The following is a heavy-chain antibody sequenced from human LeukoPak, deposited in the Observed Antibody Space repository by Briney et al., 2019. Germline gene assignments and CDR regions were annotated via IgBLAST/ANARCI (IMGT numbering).Heavy chain of an antibody. CDR3: ARHYCSGDNCYYFDY. D-gene: IGHD2-15*01. Sequence: SXXXSLTCTVSGGSISSYYWSWIRQPPGEGLEWIGYIYYSGNTNYNPSLESRVTISVDTSKNQFSLKLSSVTAADTAVYYCARHYCSGDNCYYFDYWGQGALVTVSS. J-gene: IGHJ4*02. CDR2: IYYSGNT. CDR1: GGSISSYY. V-gene: IGHV4-59*01.